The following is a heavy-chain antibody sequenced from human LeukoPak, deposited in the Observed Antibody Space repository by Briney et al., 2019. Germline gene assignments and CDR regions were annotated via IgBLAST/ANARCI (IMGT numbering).Heavy chain of an antibody. CDR2: ISYDGSNK. J-gene: IGHJ4*02. CDR3: ARDHRDDFWSGYYKV. V-gene: IGHV3-30-3*01. CDR1: GFTFSSYA. D-gene: IGHD3-3*01. Sequence: GGSLRLSCAASGFTFSSYAMHWVRQAPGKGLEWVAVISYDGSNKYYADSVKGRFTISRDNSKNTLYLQMNSLRAEDTAVYYCARDHRDDFWSGYYKVWGQGTLVTVSS.